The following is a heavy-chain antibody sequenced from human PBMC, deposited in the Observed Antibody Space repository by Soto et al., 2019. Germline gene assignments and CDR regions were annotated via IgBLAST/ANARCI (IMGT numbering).Heavy chain of an antibody. CDR3: ARDSDCHSTSCFFPPHV. J-gene: IGHJ6*02. CDR2: ISGGGSYI. Sequence: GGSLRLSCSASGFTFSDENMSWVRQVPGKGLEWVSGISGGGSYIFYADSVQGRFSISRDNPKNSLFLEMNSLRVEDTAVYYCARDSDCHSTSCFFPPHVWGQGTTVTAP. D-gene: IGHD2-2*01. CDR1: GFTFSDEN. V-gene: IGHV3-21*06.